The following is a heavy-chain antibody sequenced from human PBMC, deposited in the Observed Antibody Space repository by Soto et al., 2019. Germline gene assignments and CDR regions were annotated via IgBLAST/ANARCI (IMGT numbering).Heavy chain of an antibody. V-gene: IGHV4-39*01. Sequence: PSETLSLSCTVSGGSISSSSYYWGWIRQPPGKGLEWIGSIYYSGSTYYNPSLKSRVTISVDTSKNQFSLKLSSVTAADTAVYYCARLGDVLIPDFDYWGQGTLVTVSS. CDR3: ARLGDVLIPDFDY. J-gene: IGHJ4*02. D-gene: IGHD3-10*01. CDR1: GGSISSSSYY. CDR2: IYYSGST.